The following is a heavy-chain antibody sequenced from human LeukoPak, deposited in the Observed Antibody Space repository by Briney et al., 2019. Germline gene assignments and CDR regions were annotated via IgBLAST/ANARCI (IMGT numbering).Heavy chain of an antibody. V-gene: IGHV4-39*01. Sequence: SETLSLTCTVSGGSISSSSYYWGWIRQPPGKGLEWIGSIYYSGSTYYNPSLKSRVTISVDTFKNQFSLKLSSVTAADTAVYYCARLDYYGSGSYLADYWGQGTLVTVSS. CDR2: IYYSGST. CDR1: GGSISSSSYY. D-gene: IGHD3-10*01. J-gene: IGHJ4*02. CDR3: ARLDYYGSGSYLADY.